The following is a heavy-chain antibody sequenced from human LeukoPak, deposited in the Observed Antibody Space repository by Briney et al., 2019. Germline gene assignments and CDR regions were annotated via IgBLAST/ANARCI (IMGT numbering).Heavy chain of an antibody. CDR3: ARGYEELLLGD. J-gene: IGHJ4*02. CDR2: IWYDGSNK. CDR1: GFTFSSYG. Sequence: GGSLRLSCAASGFTFSSYGMHWVRQAPGKGLEGGAVIWYDGSNKYYADSVKGRFTISRDNSKNTLYLQMNSLRAEDTAVYYCARGYEELLLGDWGQGTLVTVS. V-gene: IGHV3-33*01. D-gene: IGHD2-15*01.